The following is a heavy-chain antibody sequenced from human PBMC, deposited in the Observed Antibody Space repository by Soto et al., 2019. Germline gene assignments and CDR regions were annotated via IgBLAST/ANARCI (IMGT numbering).Heavy chain of an antibody. CDR1: GGTFSSFA. D-gene: IGHD6-13*01. Sequence: QVQLVQSGAEVKKPGSSVKVSCKASGGTFSSFAIIRVRQAPGQGLEWMGGVIPIFGTTDYAQKFQGRVTIIADESTSTAYMELSSLRSEDTAVYYCAREAAAGTNRFDPWGQGTLVIVSS. J-gene: IGHJ5*02. CDR3: AREAAAGTNRFDP. CDR2: VIPIFGTT. V-gene: IGHV1-69*01.